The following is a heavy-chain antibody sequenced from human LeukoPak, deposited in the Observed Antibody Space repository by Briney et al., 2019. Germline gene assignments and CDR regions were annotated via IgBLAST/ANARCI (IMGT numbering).Heavy chain of an antibody. CDR1: GASISGFY. V-gene: IGHV4-59*01. D-gene: IGHD2-15*01. Sequence: SETLSLTCTVSGASISGFYWTWIRQSPGKGLEWIGNIFHSGTTNYNPSLKSRATISLEASKNQFSLRLSSVTSEDTAVYYCARARRTVDALIDYWGQGTLVSVST. J-gene: IGHJ4*02. CDR3: ARARRTVDALIDY. CDR2: IFHSGTT.